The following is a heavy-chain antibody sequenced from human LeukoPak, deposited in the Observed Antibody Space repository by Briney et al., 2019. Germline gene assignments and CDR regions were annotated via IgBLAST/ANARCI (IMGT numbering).Heavy chain of an antibody. J-gene: IGHJ3*02. CDR2: IYHSGST. D-gene: IGHD3-22*01. CDR1: GGSISSSNW. CDR3: ASSFPGYYYDSSGYNDAFDI. Sequence: PSQTLSLTCTVSGGSISSSNWWSWVRQPPGKGLEWIGEIYHSGSTNYNPSLKSRVTISVDKSKNQFSLKLSSVTAADTAVYYCASSFPGYYYDSSGYNDAFDIWGQGTMVTVSS. V-gene: IGHV4-4*02.